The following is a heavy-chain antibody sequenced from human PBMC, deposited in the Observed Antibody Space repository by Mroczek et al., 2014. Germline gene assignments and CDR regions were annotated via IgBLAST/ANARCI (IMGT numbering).Heavy chain of an antibody. Sequence: VQLLESGGGVVQPGRSLRLSCAASGFTFSNYGMHWVRQAPGKGLEWVTVISYDGSDKYYVDSVKGRFTISRDNSKNTLDLQMNSLRAEDTAVYYCARDGSYVWGNYRPQMQYYFDYWGQGTPGHR. CDR1: GFTFSNYG. D-gene: IGHD3-16*02. CDR2: ISYDGSDK. J-gene: IGHJ4*02. V-gene: IGHV3-33*05. CDR3: ARDGSYVWGNYRPQMQYYFDY.